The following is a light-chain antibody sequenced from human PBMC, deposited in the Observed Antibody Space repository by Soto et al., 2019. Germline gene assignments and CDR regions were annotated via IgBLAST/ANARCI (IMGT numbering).Light chain of an antibody. CDR3: QEYDNIRVT. Sequence: VAMMPCVATPGVFPGARATPSFKASQGIGDTLAWYQQKPGQAPRLLIYGASSRATGIPDRFSGSGSGTDFTFTISSLQPEDIATYYCQEYDNIRVTFGQGTRLEIK. V-gene: IGKV3D-15*02. J-gene: IGKJ5*01. CDR2: GAS. CDR1: QGIGDT.